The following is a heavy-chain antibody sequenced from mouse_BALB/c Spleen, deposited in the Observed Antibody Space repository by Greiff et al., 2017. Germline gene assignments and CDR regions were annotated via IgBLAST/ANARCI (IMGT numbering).Heavy chain of an antibody. J-gene: IGHJ4*01. Sequence: EVKLQESGGGLVKLGGSLKLSCAASGFTFSSYYMSWVRQTPEKRLELVAAINSNGGSTYYPDTVKGRFPISRDNAKNTLYLQMSSLKSEDTALYYCARHEGGYYGREAMDYWGQGTSVTVSS. CDR2: INSNGGST. V-gene: IGHV5-6-2*01. D-gene: IGHD1-2*01. CDR1: GFTFSSYY. CDR3: ARHEGGYYGREAMDY.